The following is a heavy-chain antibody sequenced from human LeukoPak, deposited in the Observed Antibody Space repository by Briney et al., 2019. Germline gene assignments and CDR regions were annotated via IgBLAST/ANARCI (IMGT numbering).Heavy chain of an antibody. Sequence: GRSLRLSCAAPGFTFSSYNIHWVRQAPGKGLEWVALISYDGSNKYYADSVKGRFTISRDNSKDTLYLQMNSLRPEDTAVYYCAKDEGFRAAAEGTPDYWGQGTLVTVSS. J-gene: IGHJ4*02. CDR2: ISYDGSNK. CDR1: GFTFSSYN. CDR3: AKDEGFRAAAEGTPDY. D-gene: IGHD6-13*01. V-gene: IGHV3-30*18.